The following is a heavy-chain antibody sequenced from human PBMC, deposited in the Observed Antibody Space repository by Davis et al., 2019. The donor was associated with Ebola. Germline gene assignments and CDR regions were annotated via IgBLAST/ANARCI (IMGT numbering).Heavy chain of an antibody. V-gene: IGHV1-46*01. CDR2: INPNHDGG. CDR1: GYTFSAYC. CDR3: ARAPGCGCERCDGRNWFDA. J-gene: IGHJ5*02. D-gene: IGHD2-21*01. Sequence: ASVQVSCYASGYTFSAYCLHWVRQAPGQGREWRGIINPNHDGGSYAQSFEGRISITRDMPANTVYMELRSLRSEDTAIYYCARAPGCGCERCDGRNWFDAWGQGTLVTVSS.